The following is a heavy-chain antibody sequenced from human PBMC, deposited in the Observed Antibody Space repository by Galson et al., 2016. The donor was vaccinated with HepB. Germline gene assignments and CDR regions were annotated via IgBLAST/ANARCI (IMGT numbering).Heavy chain of an antibody. CDR1: GFTFNNYG. D-gene: IGHD3-9*01. CDR3: AKDLTNYDILTDEEPAFDS. J-gene: IGHJ4*02. Sequence: SLRLSCAASGFTFNNYGMSWVRQAPGKGLEWVAGVGGSGGKIYYADSVKGRFTTYRDTSKKTVFLQMNSLRAEDTAVYYCAKDLTNYDILTDEEPAFDSWGQGTLVTVAS. V-gene: IGHV3-23*01. CDR2: VGGSGGKI.